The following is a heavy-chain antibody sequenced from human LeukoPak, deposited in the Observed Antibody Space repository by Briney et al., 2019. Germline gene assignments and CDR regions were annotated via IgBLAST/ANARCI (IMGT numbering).Heavy chain of an antibody. CDR2: IVPVFGTA. V-gene: IGHV1-69*01. CDR1: AGTFINLP. J-gene: IGHJ4*02. CDR3: ARDGLAITGTMGYFDS. D-gene: IGHD1-7*01. Sequence: SVKVSCKTSAGTFINLPISWVRQAPGQGLEWMGGIVPVFGTAKYAQKFQGRVTITADESTSASYMEVTGLTSEDTAVYYCARDGLAITGTMGYFDSWGQGTLVTVSS.